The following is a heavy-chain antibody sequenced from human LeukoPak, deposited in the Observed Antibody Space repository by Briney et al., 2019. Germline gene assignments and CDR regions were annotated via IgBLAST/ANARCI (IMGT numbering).Heavy chain of an antibody. J-gene: IGHJ4*02. D-gene: IGHD1-26*01. CDR1: GYTFTSYA. Sequence: ASVKVSCKASGYTFTSYAMHWVRQAPGQRLEWMGWINAGNGNTKYSQEFQGRVTITRDTSASTAYMELSSLRSEDMAVYYCARGRRVTSGKNCFDYWGQGTLVTVSS. V-gene: IGHV1-3*03. CDR2: INAGNGNT. CDR3: ARGRRVTSGKNCFDY.